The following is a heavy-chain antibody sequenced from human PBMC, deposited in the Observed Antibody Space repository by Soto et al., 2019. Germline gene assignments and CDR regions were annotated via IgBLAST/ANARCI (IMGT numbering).Heavy chain of an antibody. V-gene: IGHV1-69*02. CDR1: GGTFSSYT. CDR3: ARAGGYCSGGSCLWDAFDI. D-gene: IGHD2-15*01. J-gene: IGHJ3*02. CDR2: IIPILGIA. Sequence: ASVKVSCKASGGTFSSYTISWVRQAPGQGLEWMGRIIPILGIANYAQKFQGRVTITADKSTSTAYMELSSLRSEDTAVYYWARAGGYCSGGSCLWDAFDIWGQGTMVTVSS.